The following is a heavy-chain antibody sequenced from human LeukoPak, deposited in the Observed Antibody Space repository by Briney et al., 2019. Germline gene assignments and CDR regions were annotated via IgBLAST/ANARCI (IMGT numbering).Heavy chain of an antibody. D-gene: IGHD3-22*01. V-gene: IGHV4-34*01. CDR2: INHSGST. Sequence: SETLSLTCAVYGGSFSGYYWSWIRQPPGKGLEWIGEINHSGSTNYNPSLKSRVTISVDTSKNQFSLKLSSVTAADTAVYYCASWTHDSSGYYVSWGQGTLVTVSS. J-gene: IGHJ4*02. CDR3: ASWTHDSSGYYVS. CDR1: GGSFSGYY.